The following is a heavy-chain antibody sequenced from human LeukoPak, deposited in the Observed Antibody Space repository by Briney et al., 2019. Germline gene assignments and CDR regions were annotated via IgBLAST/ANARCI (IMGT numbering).Heavy chain of an antibody. CDR2: IRYSGHDK. CDR3: AKRATITASGAYYYFLMDA. D-gene: IGHD5-24*01. Sequence: PGGSLRLSCAASGFYFSDYAMHWVRQPPGKGLEGVAFIRYSGHDKYYADSVKGRFTIPRDNSQKTLYLQMNSLRSEDTATYFCAKRATITASGAYYYFLMDAWGKGTTVGVSS. V-gene: IGHV3-30*02. CDR1: GFYFSDYA. J-gene: IGHJ6*01.